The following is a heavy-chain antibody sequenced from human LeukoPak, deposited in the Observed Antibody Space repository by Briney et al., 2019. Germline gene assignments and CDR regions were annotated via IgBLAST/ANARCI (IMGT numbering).Heavy chain of an antibody. CDR1: GYAFINYG. D-gene: IGHD6-6*01. Sequence: GASVKISCKTSGYAFINYGIAWVRQAPGQGLEWMGWINGYNGNTNHAQKLQGRVTLTIDASRDTAYMELRSLRSDDTAVYYCARAYSSSSGILPYWGQGTLVTVSS. V-gene: IGHV1-18*01. CDR3: ARAYSSSSGILPY. J-gene: IGHJ4*02. CDR2: INGYNGNT.